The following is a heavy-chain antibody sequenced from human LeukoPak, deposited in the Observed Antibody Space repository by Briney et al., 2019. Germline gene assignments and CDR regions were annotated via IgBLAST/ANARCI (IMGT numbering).Heavy chain of an antibody. J-gene: IGHJ4*02. CDR2: ISSSSSYI. V-gene: IGHV3-21*01. CDR1: GGSFSGYY. D-gene: IGHD4-17*01. CDR3: ARDKYGDYVIDY. Sequence: ETLSLTCAVYGGSFSGYYWSWVRQAPGKGLEWVSSISSSSSYIYYADSVKGRFTISRDNAKNSLYLQMNSLRAEDTAVYYCARDKYGDYVIDYWGQGTLVTVSS.